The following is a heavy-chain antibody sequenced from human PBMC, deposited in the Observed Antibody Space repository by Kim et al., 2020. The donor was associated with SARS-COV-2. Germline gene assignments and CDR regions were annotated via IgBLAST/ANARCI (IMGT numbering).Heavy chain of an antibody. D-gene: IGHD3-10*01. Sequence: GGSLRLSCAASGFTFSNAWMSWVRQAPGKGLEWVGRIKSKTDGGTTDYAAPVKGRFTISRDDSKNTLYLQMNSLKTEDTAVYYCTTDFRVVTMVREPRAFDIWGQGTMVTVSS. J-gene: IGHJ3*02. CDR3: TTDFRVVTMVREPRAFDI. CDR1: GFTFSNAW. V-gene: IGHV3-15*01. CDR2: IKSKTDGGTT.